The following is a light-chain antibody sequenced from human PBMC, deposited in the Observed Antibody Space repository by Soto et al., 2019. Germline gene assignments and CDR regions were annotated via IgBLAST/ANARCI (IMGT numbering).Light chain of an antibody. Sequence: EIVLTQSPGTLSLSPGERATLSCRASQSVSSSYLAWYQQKPGQAPRLLIYGASSRATGIPDRFSGSGSGTDFALTISSLQSEDFATYYCQQSYSTPLTFGQGTKVEIK. J-gene: IGKJ1*01. V-gene: IGKV3-20*01. CDR2: GAS. CDR3: QQSYSTPLT. CDR1: QSVSSSY.